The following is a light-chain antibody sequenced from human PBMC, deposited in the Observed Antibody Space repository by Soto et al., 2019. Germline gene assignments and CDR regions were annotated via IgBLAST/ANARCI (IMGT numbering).Light chain of an antibody. V-gene: IGLV2-14*01. CDR2: DVS. CDR3: GSYTSSSTLYV. J-gene: IGLJ1*01. CDR1: SSDVGVSNY. Sequence: QSALTQPASVSGSHGQSITISCTGTSSDVGVSNYVSWYQQHPRKAPKLMIYDVSNRPSGVSNRFSGSKSGNTASLTISGLQAEDEADYYCGSYTSSSTLYVFGTGTKLTVL.